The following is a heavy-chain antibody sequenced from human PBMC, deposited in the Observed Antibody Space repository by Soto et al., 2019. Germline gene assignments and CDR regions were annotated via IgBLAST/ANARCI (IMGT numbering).Heavy chain of an antibody. J-gene: IGHJ4*02. CDR1: GYSFSSYW. D-gene: IGHD2-8*01. CDR2: IYPGDSDT. Sequence: GESLKISCKGSGYSFSSYWIGWVRQTPGKGLEWMGIIYPGDSDTRYSPSFQGQVTISGDKSISTAYLQWSSLKASDTAMYYCARLKGCSNGVCYRFDSWGQGTLVTVSS. V-gene: IGHV5-51*01. CDR3: ARLKGCSNGVCYRFDS.